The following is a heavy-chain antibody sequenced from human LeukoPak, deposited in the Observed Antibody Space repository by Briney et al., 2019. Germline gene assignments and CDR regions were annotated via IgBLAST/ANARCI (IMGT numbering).Heavy chain of an antibody. D-gene: IGHD4-17*01. Sequence: PGGSLRLSCAASGFTFSSYAMSWVRQAPGKGLEWVSAISGSGGSTYYADSVKGRFTIPRDNSKNTLYLQMNSLRAEDTAVYYCATCHYGFDNWFDPWGQGTLVTVSS. V-gene: IGHV3-23*01. CDR2: ISGSGGST. CDR3: ATCHYGFDNWFDP. CDR1: GFTFSSYA. J-gene: IGHJ5*02.